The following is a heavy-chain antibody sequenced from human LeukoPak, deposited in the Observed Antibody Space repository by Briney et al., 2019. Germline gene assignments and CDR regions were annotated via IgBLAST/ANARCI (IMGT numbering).Heavy chain of an antibody. D-gene: IGHD5-24*01. Sequence: SVKVSCKASGGTFSSYTISWVRQAPGQGLEWMGRIIPILGIANYAQKFQGRVTITADKSTSTAYMELSSLRSEDTAVYYCARGKVEMATNYYFDYWGQGTLVTVSS. J-gene: IGHJ4*02. CDR3: ARGKVEMATNYYFDY. CDR2: IIPILGIA. V-gene: IGHV1-69*02. CDR1: GGTFSSYT.